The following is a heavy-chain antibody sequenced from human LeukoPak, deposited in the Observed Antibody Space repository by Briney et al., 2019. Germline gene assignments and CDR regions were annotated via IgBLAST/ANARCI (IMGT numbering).Heavy chain of an antibody. J-gene: IGHJ4*02. CDR3: ARVAFLEWQYLYYFDY. Sequence: AGGSLRLSCAASGFTFSSYSMNWVRQAPGKGLEWVSSISSSSSYIYYADSVKGRFTISRDNAKNSLYLQMNSLRAEDTAVYYCARVAFLEWQYLYYFDYWGQGTLVTVSS. V-gene: IGHV3-21*01. CDR1: GFTFSSYS. D-gene: IGHD3-3*02. CDR2: ISSSSSYI.